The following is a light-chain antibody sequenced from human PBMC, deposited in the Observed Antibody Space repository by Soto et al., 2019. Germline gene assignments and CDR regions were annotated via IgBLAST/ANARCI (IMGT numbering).Light chain of an antibody. CDR2: GAS. CDR1: QIVSIN. V-gene: IGKV3-15*01. J-gene: IGKJ1*01. CDR3: QQYNNWPPWT. Sequence: EILMTQSPSTLSASPGERVTISCRARQIVSINLAWYQQKPGQAPTLLIYGASTRATGIPARFSGSGSGTEFTLPISSLQSEDFAVYSCQQYNNWPPWTCGKGTKVEIK.